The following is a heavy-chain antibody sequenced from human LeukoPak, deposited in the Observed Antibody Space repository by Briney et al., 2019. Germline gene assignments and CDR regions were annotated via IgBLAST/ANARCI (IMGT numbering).Heavy chain of an antibody. CDR3: ARPDYYGSGTGFDY. CDR1: GGSFSGYY. CDR2: INHSGST. V-gene: IGHV4-34*01. J-gene: IGHJ4*02. Sequence: SETLSLTCAVYGGSFSGYYWSWTRQPPGKGLEWIGEINHSGSTNYNPSLKSRVTISVDTSKNQFSLKLSSVTAADTAVYYCARPDYYGSGTGFDYWGQGTLVTVSS. D-gene: IGHD3-10*01.